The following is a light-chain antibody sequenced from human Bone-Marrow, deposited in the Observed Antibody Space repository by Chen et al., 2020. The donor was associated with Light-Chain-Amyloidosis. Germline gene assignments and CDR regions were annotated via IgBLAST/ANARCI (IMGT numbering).Light chain of an antibody. J-gene: IGLJ3*02. CDR3: QVWDRSSDRPV. CDR1: NIGSTS. CDR2: DDS. V-gene: IGLV3-21*02. Sequence: SSVLTHPSSVSVAPGQTTTMACGGNNIGSTSVHWYQQTPGQAPLLVVYDDSDRPSGIPGRLSGSNSGNTATLTISRVEAGDEADYYCQVWDRSSDRPVFGGGTKLTVL.